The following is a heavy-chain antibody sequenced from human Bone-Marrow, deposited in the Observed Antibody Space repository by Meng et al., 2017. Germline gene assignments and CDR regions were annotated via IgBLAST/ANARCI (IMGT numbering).Heavy chain of an antibody. CDR1: GYTLPELS. CDR3: ATKRIDFYYDSSGYENGALCM. D-gene: IGHD3-22*01. J-gene: IGHJ4*02. V-gene: IGHV1-24*01. Sequence: ASVKVSCQVSGYTLPELSMHWVRQAPGKGLEWMGGFDPEDGETIYAQKFQGRVTMTEDTSTDTAYMELSSLRSEDTAVYYCATKRIDFYYDSSGYENGALCMWGQGTLVTVSS. CDR2: FDPEDGET.